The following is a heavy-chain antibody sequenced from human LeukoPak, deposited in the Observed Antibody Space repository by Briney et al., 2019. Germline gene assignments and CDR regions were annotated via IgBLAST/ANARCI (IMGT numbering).Heavy chain of an antibody. V-gene: IGHV3-48*03. D-gene: IGHD3-9*01. CDR3: AREFFEDAFDI. Sequence: GGTLRLSCAASGFTFSSYEMNWVRQAPGKGLEWVSYISISGSTIYYADSVKGRFTISRDNAKNSLYLQMNSLRAEDTAVYYCAREFFEDAFDIWGQGTMVTVSS. CDR1: GFTFSSYE. CDR2: ISISGSTI. J-gene: IGHJ3*02.